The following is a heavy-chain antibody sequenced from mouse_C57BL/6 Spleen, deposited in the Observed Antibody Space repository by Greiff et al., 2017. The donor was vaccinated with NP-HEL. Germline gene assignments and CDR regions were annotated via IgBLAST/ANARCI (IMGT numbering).Heavy chain of an antibody. V-gene: IGHV14-3*01. J-gene: IGHJ4*01. Sequence: VQLQQSVAELVRPGASVKLSCTASGFNIKNTSMHWVKQRPEQGLEWIGRIDPANGNTKYAPKFQGKATITADTSSNTAYLQLSSLTSEDTAIYYCARWNYAMDYWGQGTSVTVSS. CDR1: GFNIKNTS. CDR3: ARWNYAMDY. CDR2: IDPANGNT.